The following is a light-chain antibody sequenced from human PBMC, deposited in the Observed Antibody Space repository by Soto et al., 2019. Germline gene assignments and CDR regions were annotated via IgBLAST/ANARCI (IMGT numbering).Light chain of an antibody. V-gene: IGKV1-5*03. CDR1: QSISSW. J-gene: IGKJ3*01. CDR2: KAS. CDR3: QQYSVYSA. Sequence: DIQMTQSPSTLSASVGDRVTITCRASQSISSWLAWYQQKPGKAPKLLIYKASSLESGVPSRFSGSGSGTEFTLTISSLQPDDFATYYCQQYSVYSAFGPGTKVDIK.